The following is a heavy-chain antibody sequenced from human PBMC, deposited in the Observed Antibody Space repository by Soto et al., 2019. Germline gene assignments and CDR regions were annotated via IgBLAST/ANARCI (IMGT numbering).Heavy chain of an antibody. CDR3: AKGESSVSAKDFDP. D-gene: IGHD3-22*01. CDR2: ISGSGGST. J-gene: IGHJ5*02. V-gene: IGHV3-23*01. CDR1: GFTFSSYA. Sequence: GGSLRLSCAASGFTFSSYAMSWVRQAPGKGLEWVSAISGSGGSTYYADSVKGRFTISRDNSKNTLYLQMDSLRAEDTAVYYCAKGESSVSAKDFDPWGQGTLVTVSS.